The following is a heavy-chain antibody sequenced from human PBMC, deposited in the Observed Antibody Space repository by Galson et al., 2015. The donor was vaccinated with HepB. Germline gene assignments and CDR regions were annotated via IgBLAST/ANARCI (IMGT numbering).Heavy chain of an antibody. Sequence: SVKVSCKASGGTFSSYAISWVRQAPGQGLEWMGRIIPILGIANYAQKFQGRVTITADKSTSTAYMELSSLRSEDTAVYYCARDGLLWFGEPTDYWGQGTLVTVSS. V-gene: IGHV1-69*04. J-gene: IGHJ4*02. D-gene: IGHD3-10*01. CDR2: IIPILGIA. CDR3: ARDGLLWFGEPTDY. CDR1: GGTFSSYA.